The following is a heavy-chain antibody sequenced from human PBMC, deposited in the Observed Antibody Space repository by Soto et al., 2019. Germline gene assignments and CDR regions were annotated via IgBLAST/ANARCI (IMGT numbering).Heavy chain of an antibody. J-gene: IGHJ4*02. CDR1: GFRFSDYG. Sequence: QVQLAESGGGVVQPGRSRRLSCIGSGFRFSDYGMHWVRQAPGKGLEWVAMMSFDGTYKYSADSVKGRFIISRDNSKNTLFLQMNSLRAGDTAVYYCAKDRRDGEYNSVYDFWGQGTLVTVSS. CDR2: MSFDGTYK. V-gene: IGHV3-30*18. CDR3: AKDRRDGEYNSVYDF. D-gene: IGHD4-17*01.